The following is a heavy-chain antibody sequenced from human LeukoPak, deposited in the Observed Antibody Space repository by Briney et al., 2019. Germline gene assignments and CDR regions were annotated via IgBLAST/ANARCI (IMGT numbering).Heavy chain of an antibody. J-gene: IGHJ6*02. Sequence: SETLSLTCAVYGGSFSGYYWSWIRQPPGKGLEWIGEINHSGSTNYNPSLKSRVTISVDTSKNQLSLKLSSVTAADTAVYYCASGTYYYDSTGFYYYYYGMGVWGQGTTVTVSS. D-gene: IGHD3-22*01. CDR1: GGSFSGYY. CDR2: INHSGST. CDR3: ASGTYYYDSTGFYYYYYGMGV. V-gene: IGHV4-34*01.